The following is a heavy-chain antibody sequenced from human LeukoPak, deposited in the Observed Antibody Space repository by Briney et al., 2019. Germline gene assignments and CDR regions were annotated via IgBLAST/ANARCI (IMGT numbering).Heavy chain of an antibody. CDR3: ARGQASDFDY. Sequence: PGGSLRLSCAASGFTFSSYSMNWVRQAPGRGLEWVSSISSSSSYIYYADSVKGRFTISRDNAKNSLYLQMNSLRAEDTAVYYCARGQASDFDYWGQGTLVTASS. J-gene: IGHJ4*02. V-gene: IGHV3-21*01. CDR2: ISSSSSYI. CDR1: GFTFSSYS.